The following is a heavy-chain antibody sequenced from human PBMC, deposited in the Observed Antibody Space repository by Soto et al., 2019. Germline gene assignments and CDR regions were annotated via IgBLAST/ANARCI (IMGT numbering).Heavy chain of an antibody. D-gene: IGHD2-2*01. CDR2: IWYDGSNK. J-gene: IGHJ3*02. CDR1: GFTFSSYG. Sequence: PGGSLRLSCAASGFTFSSYGMHWVRQAPGKXLEWVAVIWYDGSNKYYADSVKGRFTISRDNSKNTLYLQMNSLRAEDTAVYYCARGPYIGGEGPYIVVVPAALPDAFDIWGQGTMVTVSS. V-gene: IGHV3-33*01. CDR3: ARGPYIGGEGPYIVVVPAALPDAFDI.